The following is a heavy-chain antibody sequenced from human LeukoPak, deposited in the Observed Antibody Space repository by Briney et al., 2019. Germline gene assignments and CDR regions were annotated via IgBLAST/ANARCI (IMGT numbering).Heavy chain of an antibody. CDR1: GDSVSSNSAA. Sequence: PSQTLSLTCAISGDSVSSNSAAWNWIRQSPSRGLEWLGRTYYRSKWYNDYAVSVKSRITINPDTSKNQFSLQLNSVTPEDTAVYYCVLVSAATDAFDVWGQGTMVTVSS. CDR2: TYYRSKWYN. CDR3: VLVSAATDAFDV. D-gene: IGHD2-15*01. J-gene: IGHJ3*01. V-gene: IGHV6-1*01.